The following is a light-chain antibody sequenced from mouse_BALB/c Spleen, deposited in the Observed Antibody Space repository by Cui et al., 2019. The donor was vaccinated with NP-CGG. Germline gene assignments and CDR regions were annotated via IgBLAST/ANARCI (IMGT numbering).Light chain of an antibody. J-gene: IGLJ1*01. CDR3: ALWYSNHWV. V-gene: IGLV1*01. Sequence: QAVLTQESAPTTSPGETVTLTCRSSTGAVTTSNYANWVQEKPDHLFTGLIGGTNNRAPGVPARFSGSLIGDKAALIIIGAQTEDEAIYFCALWYSNHWVFGGGTKLTVL. CDR1: TGAVTTSNY. CDR2: GTN.